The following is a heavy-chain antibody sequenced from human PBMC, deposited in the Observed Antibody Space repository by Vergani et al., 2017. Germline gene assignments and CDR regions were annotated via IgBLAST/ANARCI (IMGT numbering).Heavy chain of an antibody. CDR2: ISGSGGST. D-gene: IGHD6-19*01. CDR3: AKDRSSGWYEGYYYGMDV. CDR1: GFTFSSYA. Sequence: VQLVESGGGVVQPGRSLRLSCAASGFTFSSYAMSWVRQAPGKGLEWVSAISGSGGSTYYADSVKGRFTISRDNSKNTLYLQMNSLRAEDTAVYYCAKDRSSGWYEGYYYGMDVWGQGTTVTVSS. V-gene: IGHV3-23*04. J-gene: IGHJ6*02.